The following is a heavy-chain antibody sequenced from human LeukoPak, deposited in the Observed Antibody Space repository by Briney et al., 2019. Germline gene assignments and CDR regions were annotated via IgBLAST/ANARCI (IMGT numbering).Heavy chain of an antibody. CDR3: AADRYYYGSGSYYRWYFDL. J-gene: IGHJ2*01. CDR2: INPSGGST. CDR1: GYTFTGYY. D-gene: IGHD3-10*01. V-gene: IGHV1-46*01. Sequence: ASVKVSCKASGYTFTGYYMHWVRQAPGQGLEWMGIINPSGGSTSYAQKFQGRVTMTRDTSTSTVYMELSSLRSEDTAVYYCAADRYYYGSGSYYRWYFDLWGRGTLVTVSS.